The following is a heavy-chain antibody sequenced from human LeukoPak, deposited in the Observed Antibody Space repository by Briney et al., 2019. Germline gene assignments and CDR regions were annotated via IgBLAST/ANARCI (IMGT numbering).Heavy chain of an antibody. D-gene: IGHD3-10*01. Sequence: SETLSLTCTVSGGSISSGDYYWSWIRQHPGKGLEWIGYIYYSGSTYYNPSLKSRVTISVDTSKNQFSLKLSSVTAADTAVYYCARASGYYYGMDVWGQGTTVTVSS. CDR2: IYYSGST. CDR1: GGSISSGDYY. CDR3: ARASGYYYGMDV. J-gene: IGHJ6*02. V-gene: IGHV4-31*03.